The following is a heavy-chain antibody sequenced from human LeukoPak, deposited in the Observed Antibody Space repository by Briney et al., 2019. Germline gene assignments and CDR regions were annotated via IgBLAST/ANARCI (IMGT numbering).Heavy chain of an antibody. V-gene: IGHV4-38-2*02. D-gene: IGHD3-22*01. Sequence: SETLSLTCTVSDYSINSGYYWDWIRQPPGKGLEWIGSIYHSGSTYYNPSLKSRVTISVDTSKNQFSLKLSSVTAADTAVYYCARHYYYDSSGYYPRYWGQGTLVTVSS. CDR3: ARHYYYDSSGYYPRY. CDR1: DYSINSGYY. J-gene: IGHJ4*02. CDR2: IYHSGST.